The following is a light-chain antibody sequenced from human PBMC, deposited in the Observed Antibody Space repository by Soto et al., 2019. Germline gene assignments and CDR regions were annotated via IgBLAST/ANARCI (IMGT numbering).Light chain of an antibody. CDR1: QSVSSRH. CDR3: QQYGSSPWT. J-gene: IGKJ1*01. Sequence: EIVLTQSRGTLSLSPGERATLSCRASQSVSSRHLAWYQQKAGQAPRVLIYGASSRATGIPDRFSGSGSGTDFTLTISRLEPEDFAVYYCQQYGSSPWTFGQGTKVEIK. CDR2: GAS. V-gene: IGKV3-20*01.